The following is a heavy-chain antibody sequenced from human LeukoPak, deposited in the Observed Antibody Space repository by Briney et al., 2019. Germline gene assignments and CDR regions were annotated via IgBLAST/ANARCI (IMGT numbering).Heavy chain of an antibody. D-gene: IGHD2-2*01. CDR2: INPNSGGT. Sequence: ASVKVSCKASGYTFTSYGISWVRQAPGQGLEWMGRINPNSGGTNYAQKFQGRVTMTRDTSISTAYMELSRLRSDDAAVYYCARRGDCSSTSCPDALGMDVWGQGTTVTVSS. CDR1: GYTFTSYG. CDR3: ARRGDCSSTSCPDALGMDV. J-gene: IGHJ6*02. V-gene: IGHV1-2*06.